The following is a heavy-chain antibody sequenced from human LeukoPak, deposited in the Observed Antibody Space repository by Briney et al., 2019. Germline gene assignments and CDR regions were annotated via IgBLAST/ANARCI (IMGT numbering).Heavy chain of an antibody. CDR1: GGSISSGGYY. CDR2: IYYSGTS. D-gene: IGHD3-10*01. Sequence: PSQTLSLTCTVSGGSISSGGYYWSWIRQHPGKGLEWIGHIYYSGTSFYNPSLTSRVTISVDTSKNQFSLKLSSVTAADTAVYYCAKMVELRWFGELSDYYFDHWGQGTLVTVSS. CDR3: AKMVELRWFGELSDYYFDH. J-gene: IGHJ4*02. V-gene: IGHV4-31*03.